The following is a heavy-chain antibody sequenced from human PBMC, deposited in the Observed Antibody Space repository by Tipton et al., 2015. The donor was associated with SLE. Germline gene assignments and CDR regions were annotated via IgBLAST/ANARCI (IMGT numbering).Heavy chain of an antibody. CDR1: GDSISSSGYY. CDR2: IYDSGNS. V-gene: IGHV4-61*08. Sequence: GLVKPSETLSLTCTVSGDSISSSGYYWSWIRQTPGKGLEWIGYIYDSGNSDYNPSLKSRVTISVDTSKNQFSLRLTSLTAADTAVYYCARDLKATSPRWFDPWGQGTLVTVSS. J-gene: IGHJ5*02. CDR3: ARDLKATSPRWFDP. D-gene: IGHD1-26*01.